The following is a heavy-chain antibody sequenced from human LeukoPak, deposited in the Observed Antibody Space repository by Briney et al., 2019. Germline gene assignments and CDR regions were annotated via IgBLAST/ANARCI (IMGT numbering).Heavy chain of an antibody. CDR2: IYPGDSDT. V-gene: IGHV5-51*01. Sequence: GESLKISCKGSGYSFTSYWIGWVRQMPGKGLEWMGIIYPGDSDTRYSPSFQGQVTISADKSISTAYLQWSNLKASDTAMYYCARRIAAAGRPFDYWGQGTLVTVSS. J-gene: IGHJ4*02. CDR1: GYSFTSYW. D-gene: IGHD6-13*01. CDR3: ARRIAAAGRPFDY.